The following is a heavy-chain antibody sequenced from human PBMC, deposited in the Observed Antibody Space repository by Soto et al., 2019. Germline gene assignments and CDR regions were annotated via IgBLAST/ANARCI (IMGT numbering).Heavy chain of an antibody. D-gene: IGHD3-10*01. CDR3: ARGQSGSYSFDF. CDR1: GFTFSSYW. CDR2: INSDGGNT. Sequence: GGSLRLSCAASGFTFSSYWIHWVRQAPGKGLVWVSRINSDGGNTNYADSLKGRFTISRDNAKNTLFLQMNSLRAEDTAVYYCARGQSGSYSFDFWGQGTLVTVSS. J-gene: IGHJ4*02. V-gene: IGHV3-74*01.